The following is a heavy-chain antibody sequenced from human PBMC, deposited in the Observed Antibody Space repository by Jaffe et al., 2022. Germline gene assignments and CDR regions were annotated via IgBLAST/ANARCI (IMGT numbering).Heavy chain of an antibody. Sequence: QVQLQESGPGLVKPSETLSLTCTVSGGSISSYYWSWIRQPPGKGLEWIGYIYYSGSTNYNPSLKSRVTISVDTSKNQFSLKLSSVTAADTAVYYCARDRDYGDYVWFDPWGQGTLVTVSS. CDR3: ARDRDYGDYVWFDP. J-gene: IGHJ5*02. CDR1: GGSISSYY. CDR2: IYYSGST. D-gene: IGHD4-17*01. V-gene: IGHV4-59*01.